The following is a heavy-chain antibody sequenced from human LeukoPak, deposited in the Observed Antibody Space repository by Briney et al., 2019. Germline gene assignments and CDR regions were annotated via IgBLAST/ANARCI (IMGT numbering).Heavy chain of an antibody. CDR2: ISSSSYTI. V-gene: IGHV3-48*03. CDR3: AIITGTTADAFDI. J-gene: IGHJ3*02. CDR1: EFTFSSYE. D-gene: IGHD1-20*01. Sequence: GGSLRLSCAASEFTFSSYEINWVRQAPGKGLEWVSYISSSSYTIYYADSVKGRFTISRDNAKNSLYLQMNSLRAEDTAVYYCAIITGTTADAFDIWGQGTMVTVSS.